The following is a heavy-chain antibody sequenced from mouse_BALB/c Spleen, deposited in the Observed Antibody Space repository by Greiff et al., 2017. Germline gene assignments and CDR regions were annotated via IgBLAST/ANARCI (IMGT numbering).Heavy chain of an antibody. CDR3: ARQDGLYAMDY. J-gene: IGHJ4*01. Sequence: EVKVVESGGDLVKPGGSLKLSCAASGFTFSSYGMSWVRQTPDKRLEWVATISSGGSYTYYPDSVKGRFTISRDNAKNTLYLQMSSLKSEDTAMYYCARQDGLYAMDYWGQGTSVTVSS. CDR1: GFTFSSYG. CDR2: ISSGGSYT. V-gene: IGHV5-6*01. D-gene: IGHD2-3*01.